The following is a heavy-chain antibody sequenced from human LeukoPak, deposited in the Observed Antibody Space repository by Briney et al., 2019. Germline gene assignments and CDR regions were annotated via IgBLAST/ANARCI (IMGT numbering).Heavy chain of an antibody. V-gene: IGHV3-21*01. J-gene: IGHJ4*02. CDR1: GFTFSSYA. CDR2: ISSSSRYI. CDR3: ARDPQSSPLLWFGELLAPDY. D-gene: IGHD3-10*01. Sequence: PGGSLRLSCAASGFTFSSYAMSWVRQAPGKGLEWVSSISSSSRYIYYADSVKGRFAISRDNAKNSLYLQMNSLRAEDTAVYYCARDPQSSPLLWFGELLAPDYWGQGTLVTVSS.